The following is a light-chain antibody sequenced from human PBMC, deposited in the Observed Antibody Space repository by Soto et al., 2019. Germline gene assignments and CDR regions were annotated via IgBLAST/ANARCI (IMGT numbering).Light chain of an antibody. J-gene: IGKJ1*01. Sequence: DIRMTQSPSTLSTSVGDRVTITCRASQNIRGWLAWYQQKPGKAPKLLIYDASTLESGVPSRFSGSGSGTEFTLTSSSLQHDDFATYYVQQYNSYSWTVGQGTTVAIK. CDR1: QNIRGW. CDR2: DAS. CDR3: QQYNSYSWT. V-gene: IGKV1-5*01.